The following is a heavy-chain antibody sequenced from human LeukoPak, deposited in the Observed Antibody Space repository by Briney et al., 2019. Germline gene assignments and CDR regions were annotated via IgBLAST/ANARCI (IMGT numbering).Heavy chain of an antibody. J-gene: IGHJ1*01. Sequence: ASVKVSCKASGYTFSNYGITLVRQAPGQGLEWMGWISAYNGNTNYAQKLQGRVTMTTDTSTSTAYMELRSLRSDDTAVYYCARDSSSWSHAEYFLHWGQGTLVTVSS. CDR1: GYTFSNYG. V-gene: IGHV1-18*01. CDR3: ARDSSSWSHAEYFLH. CDR2: ISAYNGNT. D-gene: IGHD6-13*01.